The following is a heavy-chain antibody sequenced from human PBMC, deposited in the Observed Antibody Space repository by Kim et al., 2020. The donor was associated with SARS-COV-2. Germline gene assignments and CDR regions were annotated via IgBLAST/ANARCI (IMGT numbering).Heavy chain of an antibody. Sequence: GGSLRLSCAASGFTFDDYTMHWVRQAPGKGLEWVSLISWDGGSKYYADSVKGRFTISRDNSKNSLYLQMNSLRTEDTALYYCAKDEGRGYSYGYAQHWGQGTLVTVSS. CDR3: AKDEGRGYSYGYAQH. V-gene: IGHV3-43*01. CDR2: ISWDGGSK. CDR1: GFTFDDYT. D-gene: IGHD5-18*01. J-gene: IGHJ1*01.